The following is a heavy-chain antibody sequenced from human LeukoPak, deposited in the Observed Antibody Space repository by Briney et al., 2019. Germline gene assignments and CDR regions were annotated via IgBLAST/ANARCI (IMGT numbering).Heavy chain of an antibody. J-gene: IGHJ3*02. CDR2: ISSSSYI. Sequence: PGGSLRLSCAASGLTFSSYSMNWVRQAPGKGLQWVSSISSSSYIYYADSVKGRFTISRDNAKNSLYLQMNSLRGEDTAVYYCARGDGATPPDVFDIWGQGTMVTVSS. CDR1: GLTFSSYS. CDR3: ARGDGATPPDVFDI. D-gene: IGHD3-10*01. V-gene: IGHV3-21*01.